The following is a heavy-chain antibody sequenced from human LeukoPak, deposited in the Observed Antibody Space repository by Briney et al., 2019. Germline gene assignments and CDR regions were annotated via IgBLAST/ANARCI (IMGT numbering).Heavy chain of an antibody. CDR1: GFTFSSYS. Sequence: GGSLRLSCAASGFTFSSYSMNWVRQAPGKGLEWVSSISSSSSYIYYADSVKGRFTISRDNAKNSLYLQMSSLRAEDTAVYYCARASNIVATTAPDYWGQGTLVTVSS. CDR2: ISSSSSYI. D-gene: IGHD5-12*01. J-gene: IGHJ4*02. V-gene: IGHV3-21*01. CDR3: ARASNIVATTAPDY.